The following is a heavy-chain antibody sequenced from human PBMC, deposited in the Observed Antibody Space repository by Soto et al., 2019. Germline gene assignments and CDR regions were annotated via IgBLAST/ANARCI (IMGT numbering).Heavy chain of an antibody. CDR2: IIPVFGTP. CDR1: GYTFKNYT. CDR3: ARHLYDYVWGSYRH. Sequence: QVQLVQSGAEVKKTGSPVKVSCKASGYTFKNYTVTWLRQAPGQGLEWMGGIIPVFGTPDYSQKFRGRVTITADESTSTVYMELRSLTSEDTAGYYCARHLYDYVWGSYRHWGQGTLVTVSS. V-gene: IGHV1-69*01. J-gene: IGHJ4*02. D-gene: IGHD3-16*02.